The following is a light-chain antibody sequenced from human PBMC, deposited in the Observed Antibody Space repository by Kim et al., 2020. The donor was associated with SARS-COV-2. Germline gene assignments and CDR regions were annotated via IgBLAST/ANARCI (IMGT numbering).Light chain of an antibody. CDR3: QQRSNWPPT. CDR1: QSINNF. CDR2: DAS. J-gene: IGKJ4*01. V-gene: IGKV3-11*01. Sequence: FSPGERATLPCRARQSINNFLAWYQHRPGQAPRLLIYDASSRAADIPARFSGSGSGTDFTLTISSLEPEDFAGYYWQQRSNWPPTFGGGTKLEIK.